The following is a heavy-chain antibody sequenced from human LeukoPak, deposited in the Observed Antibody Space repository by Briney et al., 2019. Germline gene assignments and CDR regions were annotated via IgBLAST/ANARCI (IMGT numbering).Heavy chain of an antibody. CDR1: GFTFSSFD. CDR3: ARADCSGSTCYLRRSWFDP. V-gene: IGHV3-21*01. Sequence: GGSLRLSCAASGFTFSSFDMNWVRQAPGKGLEWVSSISTSSRYIYYRDSVKGRFTISRDDARNSLYLQMNSLRVEDTAIYYCARADCSGSTCYLRRSWFDPWGQGTLVTVSS. J-gene: IGHJ5*02. D-gene: IGHD2-2*01. CDR2: ISTSSRYI.